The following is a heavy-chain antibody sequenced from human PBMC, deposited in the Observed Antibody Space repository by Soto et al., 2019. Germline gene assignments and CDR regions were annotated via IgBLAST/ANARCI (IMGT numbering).Heavy chain of an antibody. CDR3: ARDRLRYNWNDFPYYYYGMDV. J-gene: IGHJ6*02. Sequence: QVQLVESGGGVVQPGRSLRLSCAASGFTFSNYAMHWVRQAPGKGLEWVAVISYDGSNKYYADSVKGRFTISRDNSKNTLYLQMNSPRAEDTAVYYCARDRLRYNWNDFPYYYYGMDVWGQGTTVTVSS. V-gene: IGHV3-30-3*01. D-gene: IGHD1-1*01. CDR1: GFTFSNYA. CDR2: ISYDGSNK.